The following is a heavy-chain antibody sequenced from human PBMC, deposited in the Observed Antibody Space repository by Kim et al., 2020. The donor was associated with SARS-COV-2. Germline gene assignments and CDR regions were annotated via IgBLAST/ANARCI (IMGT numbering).Heavy chain of an antibody. CDR2: ISSSSSTI. D-gene: IGHD1-26*01. V-gene: IGHV3-48*01. CDR1: GFTFSSYS. CDR3: AVGSGDY. Sequence: GGSLRLSCAASGFTFSSYSMNWVRQAPWKGLERVSYISSSSSTIYYVDSVKGRFTIFSDNAKNSLYLQMNSLRAEYTAVYYCAVGSGDYWGQGTLVTVYS. J-gene: IGHJ4*02.